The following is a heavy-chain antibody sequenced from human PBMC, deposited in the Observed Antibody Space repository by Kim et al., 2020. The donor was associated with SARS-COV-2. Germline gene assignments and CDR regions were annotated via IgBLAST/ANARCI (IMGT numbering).Heavy chain of an antibody. CDR3: AKNYYGSGSYPNWFDP. V-gene: IGHV1-18*01. CDR2: ISAYNGNT. J-gene: IGHJ5*02. D-gene: IGHD3-10*01. CDR1: GYTFTSYG. Sequence: ASVKVSCKASGYTFTSYGISWVRQAPGQGLERMGWISAYNGNTNYAQKPQGRVTMTTDTSTSTAYMELRSLRSDDTAVYYCAKNYYGSGSYPNWFDPWGQGSLVTVSS.